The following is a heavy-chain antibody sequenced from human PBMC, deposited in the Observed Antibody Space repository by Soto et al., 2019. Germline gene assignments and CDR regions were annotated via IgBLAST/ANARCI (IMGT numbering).Heavy chain of an antibody. CDR1: GFTFSIYG. J-gene: IGHJ5*02. CDR3: AKGGCSSTSCYPVNWFDP. CDR2: ISYDGSNK. Sequence: GGALRLSCAASGFTFSIYGMHWVRQAPGKGLEWVAVISYDGSNKYYADSVKGRFTISRDNSKNTLYLQMNSLRAEDTAVYYCAKGGCSSTSCYPVNWFDPWGQGTLVTVSS. V-gene: IGHV3-30*18. D-gene: IGHD2-2*01.